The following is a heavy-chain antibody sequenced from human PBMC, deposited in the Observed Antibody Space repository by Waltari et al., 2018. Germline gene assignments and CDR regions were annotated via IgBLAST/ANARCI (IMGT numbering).Heavy chain of an antibody. Sequence: QVQLQESGPGLVKPSETLSLTCTVSGGSISSYYWSWIRQPPGKGREWIGYIYYSGSTNDNPSLKSRVTISVDTSKNQFSLKLSSVTAADTAVYYCARWRGYCSGGSCYPDYWGQGTLVTVSS. J-gene: IGHJ4*02. CDR2: IYYSGST. CDR1: GGSISSYY. CDR3: ARWRGYCSGGSCYPDY. D-gene: IGHD2-15*01. V-gene: IGHV4-59*01.